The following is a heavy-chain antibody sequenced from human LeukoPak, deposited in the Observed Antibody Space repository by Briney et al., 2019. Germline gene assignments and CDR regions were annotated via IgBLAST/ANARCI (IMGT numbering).Heavy chain of an antibody. CDR3: ARGRVATIPYYYDSSGYYYFDY. D-gene: IGHD3-22*01. J-gene: IGHJ4*02. CDR1: GGSISSYY. Sequence: SETLSLTLTVSGGSISSYYWSWIRQPAGKGLEWIGRIYTSGSTNYNPSLKSRVTISVDTSKNHFSMKLSSVTAADTAVYDCARGRVATIPYYYDSSGYYYFDYWGQGRLVTVSS. CDR2: IYTSGST. V-gene: IGHV4-4*07.